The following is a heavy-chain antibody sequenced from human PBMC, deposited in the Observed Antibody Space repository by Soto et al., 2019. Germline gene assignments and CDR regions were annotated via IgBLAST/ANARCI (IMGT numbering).Heavy chain of an antibody. V-gene: IGHV3-21*01. Sequence: GGSLRLSCAASGFTFSSYSMNWVRQAPGKGLEWVSSISSSSSYIYYADSVKGRFTISRDNAKNSLYLQMNSLRAEDTAVYYCARDGVTAMVEVGPRVGYYYYGMDVWGQGTTVTVS. D-gene: IGHD5-18*01. CDR1: GFTFSSYS. J-gene: IGHJ6*02. CDR3: ARDGVTAMVEVGPRVGYYYYGMDV. CDR2: ISSSSSYI.